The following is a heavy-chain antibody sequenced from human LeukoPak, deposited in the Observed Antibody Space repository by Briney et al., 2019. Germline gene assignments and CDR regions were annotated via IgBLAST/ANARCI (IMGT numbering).Heavy chain of an antibody. J-gene: IGHJ4*02. V-gene: IGHV3-48*01. CDR3: ASQSSSSSTRAPDF. CDR2: ISASGRTT. CDR1: GVPFNHYS. Sequence: PGGSLRLSCAAFGVPFNHYSLNWVRQPPGKGLEWISYISASGRTTYYADSVKGRFTISRDHATLYLHMDTLRSEDTALYYCASQSSSSSTRAPDFWGLGNLVTVSS. D-gene: IGHD6-6*01.